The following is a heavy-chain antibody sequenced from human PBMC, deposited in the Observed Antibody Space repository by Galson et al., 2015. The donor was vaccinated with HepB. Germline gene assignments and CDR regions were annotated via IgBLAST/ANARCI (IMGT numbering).Heavy chain of an antibody. D-gene: IGHD6-19*01. J-gene: IGHJ4*02. CDR2: IKQDGSEK. V-gene: IGHV3-7*03. CDR3: ASDCGSGRYHY. Sequence: SLRLSCAASGFIFSGYWICWVRQAPGKGLGWVADIKQDGSEKYYVDSVKGRSTISTDNAKNSLYLQMNSLSAEDTVVYYCASDCGSGRYHYRGQGTLVTVSS. CDR1: GFIFSGYW.